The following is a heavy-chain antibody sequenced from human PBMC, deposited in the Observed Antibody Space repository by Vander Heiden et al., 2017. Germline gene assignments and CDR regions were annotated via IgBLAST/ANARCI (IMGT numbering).Heavy chain of an antibody. V-gene: IGHV3-48*01. CDR3: TGYCSGGSCYSASGYFDY. Sequence: EVQLVESGGGLVQPGGSLRLACAASGSTFSSYSMNWVRQAPGKGLEWVSYISSSSSTIYYADSVKGRFTISRDNAKNSLYLQMNSLRAEDTAVYYCTGYCSGGSCYSASGYFDYWGQGTLVTVSS. CDR1: GSTFSSYS. J-gene: IGHJ4*02. D-gene: IGHD2-15*01. CDR2: ISSSSSTI.